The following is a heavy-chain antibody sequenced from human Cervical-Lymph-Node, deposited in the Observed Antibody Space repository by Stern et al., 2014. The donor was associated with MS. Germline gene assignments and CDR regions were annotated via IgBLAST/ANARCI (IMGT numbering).Heavy chain of an antibody. CDR1: GFTFSSYS. Sequence: EMQLVESGGGLVKPGGSLRLSCAASGFTFSSYSMNWVRQAPGKGLEWVSSISSSSSSIYYADSVKGRFTISRDNAKNSLYLQMNSLRAEDTAVYYCARDQGGKYYDSSGYYSDAFDIWGQGTMVTVSS. CDR2: ISSSSSSI. D-gene: IGHD3-22*01. V-gene: IGHV3-21*01. CDR3: ARDQGGKYYDSSGYYSDAFDI. J-gene: IGHJ3*02.